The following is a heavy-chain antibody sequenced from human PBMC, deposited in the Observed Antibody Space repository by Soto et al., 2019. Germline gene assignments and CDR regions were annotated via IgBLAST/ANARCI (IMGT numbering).Heavy chain of an antibody. D-gene: IGHD3-10*01. CDR2: ISYDGSNK. J-gene: IGHJ6*02. Sequence: GGSLRLSCAASGFTFSSYGMHWVRQAPGKGLEWVAVISYDGSNKYYADSVKGRFTISRDNSKNTLYLQMNSLRAEDTAVYYCAKDREHKGITMVYGMDVWGQGTTVTVSS. CDR1: GFTFSSYG. V-gene: IGHV3-30*18. CDR3: AKDREHKGITMVYGMDV.